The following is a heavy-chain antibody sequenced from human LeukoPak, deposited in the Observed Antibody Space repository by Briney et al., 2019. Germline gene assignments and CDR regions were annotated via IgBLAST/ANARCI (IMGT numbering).Heavy chain of an antibody. D-gene: IGHD6-6*01. J-gene: IGHJ6*03. CDR3: ARGINPAGSSLYYYYMDV. V-gene: IGHV3-20*04. Sequence: PGGSLRLSCAASGFTFDDYGMSWVRQAPGKGLEWVSGINWNGGSTGYADTVKGRFTISRDNAKNSLYLQMNSLRAEDMALYYCARGINPAGSSLYYYYMDVWGKGTTVTVSS. CDR2: INWNGGST. CDR1: GFTFDDYG.